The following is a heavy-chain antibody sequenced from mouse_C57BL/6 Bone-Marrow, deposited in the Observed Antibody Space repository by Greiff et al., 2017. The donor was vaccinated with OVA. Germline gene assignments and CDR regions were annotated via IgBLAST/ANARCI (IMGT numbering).Heavy chain of an antibody. CDR3: ARLKAQATCPYYFDY. D-gene: IGHD3-2*02. CDR1: GYTFTSYW. V-gene: IGHV1-55*01. J-gene: IGHJ2*01. CDR2: IYPGSGST. Sequence: QVQLQQPGAELVKPGASVKMSCKASGYTFTSYWITWVKQRPGQGLEWIGDIYPGSGSTNYNEKFKSKATLTVDTSSSTAYMQLSSLTSEDSAVYYCARLKAQATCPYYFDYWGQGTTLTVSS.